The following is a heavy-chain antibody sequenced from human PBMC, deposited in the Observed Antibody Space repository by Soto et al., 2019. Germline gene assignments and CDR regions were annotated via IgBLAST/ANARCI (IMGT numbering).Heavy chain of an antibody. Sequence: LRLSCAASGFTFSSYAMHWVRQAPGKGLEWVAVISYDGSNKYYADSVKGRFTISRDNSKNTLYLQMNSLRAEDTAVYYCARGRNGVFPYYYYGMDVWGQGTTVTVS. CDR1: GFTFSSYA. CDR3: ARGRNGVFPYYYYGMDV. D-gene: IGHD2-8*01. CDR2: ISYDGSNK. J-gene: IGHJ6*02. V-gene: IGHV3-30-3*01.